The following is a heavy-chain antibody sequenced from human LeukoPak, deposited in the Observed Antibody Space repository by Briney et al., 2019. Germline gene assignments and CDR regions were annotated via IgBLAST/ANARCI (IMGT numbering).Heavy chain of an antibody. V-gene: IGHV3-74*01. CDR2: ITPDGSGT. D-gene: IGHD5-12*01. J-gene: IGHJ3*02. CDR1: GFTFSNYW. CDR3: ARAAAGGYSYAFDI. Sequence: GGSLRLSCAASGFTFSNYWMHWVRQAPGEGLVWLSGITPDGSGTRYVDSVKGRFTISRENAKNSLYLQMNSLRAGDTAVYYCARAAAGGYSYAFDIWGQGTMVTVSS.